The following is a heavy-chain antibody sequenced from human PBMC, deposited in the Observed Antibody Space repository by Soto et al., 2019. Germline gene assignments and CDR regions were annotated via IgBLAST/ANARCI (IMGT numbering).Heavy chain of an antibody. CDR1: GGTFSSYA. CDR2: IIPIFGTA. CDR3: ARLNCSGGSCYLRYNWFDP. J-gene: IGHJ5*02. Sequence: QVQLVQSGAEVKKPGSSVKVSCKASGGTFSSYAISWVRQAPGQGLEWMGGIIPIFGTANYAQKFQGRVTIPADESTSTAYMELSSLRSEDTAVYYCARLNCSGGSCYLRYNWFDPWGQGTLVTVSS. V-gene: IGHV1-69*12. D-gene: IGHD2-15*01.